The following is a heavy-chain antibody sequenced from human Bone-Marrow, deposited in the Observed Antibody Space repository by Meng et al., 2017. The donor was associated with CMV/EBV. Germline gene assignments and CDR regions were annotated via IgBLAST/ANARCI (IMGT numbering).Heavy chain of an antibody. CDR3: ARTDIAATIYFGY. V-gene: IGHV1-2*02. Sequence: ASVKVSCKASGYTFTGYYMHWVRQAPGQGLEWMGWINPNSGGTNYAQKFQGRVTMTRDTSITTAYMELSGLRFDDTAVYYCARTDIAATIYFGYWGQGTQVTVSS. D-gene: IGHD5-12*01. CDR2: INPNSGGT. CDR1: GYTFTGYY. J-gene: IGHJ4*02.